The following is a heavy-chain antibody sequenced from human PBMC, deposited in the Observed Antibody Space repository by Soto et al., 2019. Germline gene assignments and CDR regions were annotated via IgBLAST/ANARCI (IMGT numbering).Heavy chain of an antibody. Sequence: GGSLRLSCAASGFTFRNNVLSWVRQAPGKGLDWVSGITGSGRDTYYADSVKGRFTISRDNSKNMVFLHMNSLRAEDTALYYCAKNGLDNSPSAIDSWGPGTLVTVSS. D-gene: IGHD2-8*01. CDR1: GFTFRNNV. V-gene: IGHV3-23*01. J-gene: IGHJ4*02. CDR3: AKNGLDNSPSAIDS. CDR2: ITGSGRDT.